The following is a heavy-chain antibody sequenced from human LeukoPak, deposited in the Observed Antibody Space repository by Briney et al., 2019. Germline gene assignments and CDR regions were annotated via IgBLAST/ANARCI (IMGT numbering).Heavy chain of an antibody. Sequence: GGSLRLSCAASGFTFSSYGMHWVRQAPGKGLEWVAFIRYDGSNKYYADSVKGRFTISRDNSKNTLYLQMNSQRAEDTAVYYCAKGYSRLGVVSYWGQGTLVTVSS. D-gene: IGHD1-26*01. CDR3: AKGYSRLGVVSY. CDR2: IRYDGSNK. CDR1: GFTFSSYG. V-gene: IGHV3-30*02. J-gene: IGHJ4*02.